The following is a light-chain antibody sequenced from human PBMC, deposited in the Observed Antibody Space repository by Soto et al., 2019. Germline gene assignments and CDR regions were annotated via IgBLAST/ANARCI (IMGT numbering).Light chain of an antibody. V-gene: IGKV3-15*01. CDR2: GAS. CDR3: QQYDTWPLT. Sequence: EIVMTQSPATLSVSPGERATLSCRASQSVGSKLAWYQQKPGQAPRLLIYGASTRATGIPARFSGSGSGTEFTLTISSLKSEDFEVYFCQQYDTWPLTFGGGAKVEIK. CDR1: QSVGSK. J-gene: IGKJ4*01.